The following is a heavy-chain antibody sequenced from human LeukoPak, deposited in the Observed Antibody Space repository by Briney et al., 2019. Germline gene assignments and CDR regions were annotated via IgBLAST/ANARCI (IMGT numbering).Heavy chain of an antibody. CDR1: GYTFTSYG. CDR3: ARWVASPRFFDS. D-gene: IGHD5-12*01. Sequence: ASVKVSCKASGYTFTSYGISWVRQAPGQGLEWMGWISAYNGNTNYAQKLQGRVTMTTDASTSTAYMELRSLRSDDTAVYYCARWVASPRFFDSWGQGTLVTVSS. CDR2: ISAYNGNT. J-gene: IGHJ4*02. V-gene: IGHV1-18*01.